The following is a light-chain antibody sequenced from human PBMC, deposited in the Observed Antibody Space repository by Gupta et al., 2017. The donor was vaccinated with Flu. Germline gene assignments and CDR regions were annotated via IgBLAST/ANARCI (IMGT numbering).Light chain of an antibody. CDR1: GGSIARDY. J-gene: IGLJ3*02. V-gene: IGLV6-57*01. CDR3: QYYDPNYPGV. CDR2: EFR. Sequence: TIACTRSGGSIARDYVQWYQQRPGSSPTTTVIYEFRERPPGVPDRFSGSIDTSSNSDSLTISGLKAEDDAYYYCQYYDPNYPGVFGGGTKLTVL.